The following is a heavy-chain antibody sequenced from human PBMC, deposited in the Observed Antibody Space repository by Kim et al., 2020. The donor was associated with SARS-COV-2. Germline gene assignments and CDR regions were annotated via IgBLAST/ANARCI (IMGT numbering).Heavy chain of an antibody. D-gene: IGHD1-1*01. J-gene: IGHJ6*02. V-gene: IGHV1-69*13. CDR3: ARGELERRLHYYGMDV. CDR2: IIPIFGTA. Sequence: SVKVSCKASGGTFSSYAISWVRQAPGQGLEWMGGIIPIFGTANYAQKFQGRVTITADESTSTAYMELSSLRSEDTAVYYCARGELERRLHYYGMDVWGQGTTVTVSS. CDR1: GGTFSSYA.